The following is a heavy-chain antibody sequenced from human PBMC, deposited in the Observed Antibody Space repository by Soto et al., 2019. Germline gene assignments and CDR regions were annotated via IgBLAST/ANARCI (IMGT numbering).Heavy chain of an antibody. Sequence: PGGSLRLSCAASGFTFSSYAMSWVRQAPGKGLEWVSAISGSGGSTYYADSVKGRFTISRDNSKNTLYLQMNSLRAEDTAVYYCAKDKYYDILTGYSAINYFDYWGQGTLVTVSS. CDR1: GFTFSSYA. CDR2: ISGSGGST. CDR3: AKDKYYDILTGYSAINYFDY. J-gene: IGHJ4*02. V-gene: IGHV3-23*01. D-gene: IGHD3-9*01.